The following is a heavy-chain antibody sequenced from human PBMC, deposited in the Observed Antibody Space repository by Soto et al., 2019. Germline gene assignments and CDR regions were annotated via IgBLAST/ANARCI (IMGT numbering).Heavy chain of an antibody. Sequence: NPSETLSLTCAVYGGSFSGYYWSWIRQPPGKGLEWIGEINHSGSTNYNPSLKSRVTISVDTSKNQFSLKLSSVGAEDTAVYANTVHDFLRGRATCACYYDIDVWGQGNTVAVAS. CDR1: GGSFSGYY. CDR3: TVHDFLRGRATCACYYDIDV. V-gene: IGHV4-34*01. CDR2: INHSGST. D-gene: IGHD3-3*01. J-gene: IGHJ6*02.